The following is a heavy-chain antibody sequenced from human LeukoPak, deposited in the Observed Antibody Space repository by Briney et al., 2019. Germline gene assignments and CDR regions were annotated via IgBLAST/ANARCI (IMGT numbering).Heavy chain of an antibody. CDR2: ISGSGGGT. D-gene: IGHD6-19*01. Sequence: GGSLRLSCAASGFTFSSCAMSWVRQAPGEGLEWVSAISGSGGGTYYADSVKGRFTISRDNSKNTLSLQMNSLRAEDTAVYYCAKEGEGYSSGWFVDYWGQGTLVTVSS. J-gene: IGHJ4*02. CDR3: AKEGEGYSSGWFVDY. V-gene: IGHV3-23*01. CDR1: GFTFSSCA.